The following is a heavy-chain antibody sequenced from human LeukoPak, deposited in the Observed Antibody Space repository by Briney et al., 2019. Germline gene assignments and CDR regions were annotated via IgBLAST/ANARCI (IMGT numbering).Heavy chain of an antibody. V-gene: IGHV1-2*02. CDR1: GYTFAAYY. Sequence: ASVKVSCTASGYTFAAYYVHWVRQAPGQGLEWMGWLNPNSGDTKYAQKFQGRVTMTRDTSISTAYLEMSRLRSDDTAVYYCARAPYCDSSSCYTGSNWFDPWGQGTLVTVSP. CDR3: ARAPYCDSSSCYTGSNWFDP. J-gene: IGHJ5*02. D-gene: IGHD2-2*02. CDR2: LNPNSGDT.